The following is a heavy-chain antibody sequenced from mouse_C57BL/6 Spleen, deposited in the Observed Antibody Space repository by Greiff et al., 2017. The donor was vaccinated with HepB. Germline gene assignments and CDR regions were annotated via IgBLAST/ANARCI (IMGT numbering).Heavy chain of an antibody. J-gene: IGHJ3*01. CDR3: AREEDFPFAY. Sequence: VQLQQPGAELVRPGTSVKVSCKASGYAFTNYLIEWVKQRPGQGLEWIGVINPGSGGTNYNEKFKGKATLTADKSSSTAYMQLSSLTSEDSAVYFCAREEDFPFAYWGQGTLVTVSA. CDR1: GYAFTNYL. V-gene: IGHV1-54*01. CDR2: INPGSGGT.